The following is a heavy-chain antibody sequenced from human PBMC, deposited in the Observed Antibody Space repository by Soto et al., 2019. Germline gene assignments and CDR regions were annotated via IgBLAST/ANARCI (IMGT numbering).Heavy chain of an antibody. D-gene: IGHD2-15*01. CDR2: ISSSSSYI. V-gene: IGHV3-21*01. J-gene: IGHJ4*02. CDR1: GFTFSSYS. CDR3: ARDFLDCSGGSCRNY. Sequence: EVQLVESGGGLVKPGGSLRLSCAASGFTFSSYSMNWVRQAPGKGLEWVSSISSSSSYIYYADSVKGRFTISRDNAKNSLYLQMNSLRAEDTAVHYCARDFLDCSGGSCRNYWGQGTLVTVSS.